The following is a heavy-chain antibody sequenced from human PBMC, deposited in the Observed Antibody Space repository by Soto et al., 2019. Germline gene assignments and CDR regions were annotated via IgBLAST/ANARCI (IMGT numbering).Heavy chain of an antibody. D-gene: IGHD6-19*01. CDR3: ARAGIAVAGTGWFDP. CDR2: IWYDGSNK. J-gene: IGHJ5*02. CDR1: GFTFSSYG. Sequence: GGSLRLSCAASGFTFSSYGMHWVRQAPGKGLEWVAVIWYDGSNKYYADSVKGRFTISRDNSKNTLYLQMNSLRAEDTAVYYCARAGIAVAGTGWFDPWGQGTLVTVSS. V-gene: IGHV3-33*01.